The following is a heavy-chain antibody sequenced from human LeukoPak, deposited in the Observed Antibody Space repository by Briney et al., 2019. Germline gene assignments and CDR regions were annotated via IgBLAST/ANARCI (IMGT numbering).Heavy chain of an antibody. CDR2: INPNTGGT. V-gene: IGHV1-2*02. J-gene: IGHJ6*03. CDR3: ARGWSGSYYSHYYYYMDV. Sequence: ASVKVSCKASGYTFTGYYMHWVRQAPGQGLEWMGWINPNTGGTNYAQKFQGRVTMTRDTSISTAYMELSRLRSDDTAVYYCARGWSGSYYSHYYYYMDVWGKGTTVTVSS. D-gene: IGHD1-26*01. CDR1: GYTFTGYY.